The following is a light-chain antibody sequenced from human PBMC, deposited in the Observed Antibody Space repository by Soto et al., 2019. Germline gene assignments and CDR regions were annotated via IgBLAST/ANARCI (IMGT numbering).Light chain of an antibody. CDR3: SSYTSSSTL. CDR2: EVS. CDR1: SSDVGSYNY. J-gene: IGLJ1*01. V-gene: IGLV2-14*01. Sequence: QSVLTQPASVSGSPGQSITISCTGTSSDVGSYNYVSWYQQHPGKAPKLMIYEVSDRPSGIPSRFSGSKSGNTASLTISGLQTEDEPDYYCSSYTSSSTLFGTGTKVTVL.